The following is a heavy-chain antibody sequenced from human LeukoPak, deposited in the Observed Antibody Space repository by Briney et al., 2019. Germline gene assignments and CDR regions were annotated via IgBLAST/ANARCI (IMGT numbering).Heavy chain of an antibody. J-gene: IGHJ5*02. CDR1: GFSFSNFG. V-gene: IGHV3-33*06. CDR3: AKEGGGGLRFFPHAFDP. Sequence: GGSLRLSCAASGFSFSNFGMHWVRQAPGKGLEWVAVIWYDGSNKYYAESLKGRFTISRDNSKNMVYLQMNSLRAEDTAVYHCAKEGGGGLRFFPHAFDPWRQGTLVTVSP. D-gene: IGHD3-3*01. CDR2: IWYDGSNK.